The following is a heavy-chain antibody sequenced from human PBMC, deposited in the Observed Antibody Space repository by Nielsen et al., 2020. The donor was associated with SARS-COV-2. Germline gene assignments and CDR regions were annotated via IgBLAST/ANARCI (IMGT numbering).Heavy chain of an antibody. V-gene: IGHV3-7*05. D-gene: IGHD4-11*01. J-gene: IGHJ4*02. CDR1: GLIFRSSW. CDR3: ARDAAYSRFDY. Sequence: GGPLRLSCAASGLIFRSSWMVWVRQAPGKGLEWVANINEDGSVVNYVDSVKGRFTISRDNAGKSLYLQMNSLRAEDTAVYYCARDAAYSRFDYWGQGTLVTVSS. CDR2: INEDGSVV.